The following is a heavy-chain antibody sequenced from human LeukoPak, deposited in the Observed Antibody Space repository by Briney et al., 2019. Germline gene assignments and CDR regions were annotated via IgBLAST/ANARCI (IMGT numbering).Heavy chain of an antibody. D-gene: IGHD6-19*01. CDR2: IYHSGST. CDR1: GGSISSGNYF. Sequence: SETLSLTCTVSGGSISSGNYFWSWIRQHPGKGLEWIGYIYHSGSTNYNPSLKSRVTISVDTSKNQFSLKLSSVTAADTAVYYCARVRQREQWLVPSPFHAFDIWGQGTMVTVSS. V-gene: IGHV4-61*01. CDR3: ARVRQREQWLVPSPFHAFDI. J-gene: IGHJ3*02.